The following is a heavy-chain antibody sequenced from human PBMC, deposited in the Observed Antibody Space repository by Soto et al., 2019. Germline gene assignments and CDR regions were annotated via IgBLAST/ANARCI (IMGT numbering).Heavy chain of an antibody. D-gene: IGHD1-7*01. V-gene: IGHV4-59*01. CDR1: GDSISSYY. CDR3: ARRTGTTRRDY. CDR2: IYYSGST. Sequence: SETLSLTCTVSGDSISSYYWSWIRQPPGKGLEWIGYIYYSGSTNYNPSLKSRVTISVDTSKNQFSLKLSSVTAADTAVYYCARRTGTTRRDYWGQGTLVTAPQ. J-gene: IGHJ4*02.